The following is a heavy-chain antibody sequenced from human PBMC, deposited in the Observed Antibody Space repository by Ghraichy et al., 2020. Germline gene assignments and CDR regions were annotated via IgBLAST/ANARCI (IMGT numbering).Heavy chain of an antibody. CDR2: IYSAGGT. D-gene: IGHD5-18*01. CDR3: ARGHSSGYWTYFFDN. CDR1: GFTVSSSF. J-gene: IGHJ4*02. V-gene: IGHV3-66*02. Sequence: SCAASGFTVSSSFLGWVRRAPGKGLEWVSFIYSAGGTYYADSVKGRFTISRDNSKNTLFLQMNSLRPDDTAVYYCARGHSSGYWTYFFDNWGQGTLVTVSS.